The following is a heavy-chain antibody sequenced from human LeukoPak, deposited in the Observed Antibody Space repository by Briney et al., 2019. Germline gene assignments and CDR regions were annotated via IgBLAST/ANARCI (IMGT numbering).Heavy chain of an antibody. V-gene: IGHV4-39*01. J-gene: IGHJ4*02. Sequence: SETLSLTCTVSGGSISSSSSYWGWIRQPPGKGLEWVGSIFHSGSTYYNPSLQSRVIISVDTSKTQFSLRLTSVTAADTAVYYCARRVAVTGIYCFDLWGQGTPVTVSS. CDR2: IFHSGST. CDR3: ARRVAVTGIYCFDL. D-gene: IGHD6-19*01. CDR1: GGSISSSSSY.